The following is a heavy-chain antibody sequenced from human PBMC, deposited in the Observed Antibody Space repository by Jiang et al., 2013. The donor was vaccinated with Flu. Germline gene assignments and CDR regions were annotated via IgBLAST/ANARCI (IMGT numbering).Heavy chain of an antibody. CDR3: AREGVPTFIWGKAMAHYYYYYGMDV. CDR1: GFTFSSYS. Sequence: GRSLRLSCAASGFTFSSYSMNWVRQAPGKGLEWVSSISSSSSYIYYADSVKGRFTISRDNAKNSLYLQMNSLRAEDTAVYYCAREGVPTFIWGKAMAHYYYYYGMDVWGQGTTVTVSS. V-gene: IGHV3-21*01. J-gene: IGHJ6*02. CDR2: ISSSSSYI. D-gene: IGHD5-18*01.